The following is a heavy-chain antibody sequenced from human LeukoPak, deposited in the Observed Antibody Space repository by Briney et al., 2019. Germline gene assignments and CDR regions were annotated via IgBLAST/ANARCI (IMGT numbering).Heavy chain of an antibody. CDR1: GFTFSSYG. D-gene: IGHD1-26*01. CDR2: IWYDGSNK. J-gene: IGHJ4*02. CDR3: ARGDTVGAHDY. V-gene: IGHV3-33*01. Sequence: GGSLRLSCAVSGFTFSSYGMHWVRQAPGKGLEWVAVIWYDGSNKYYADSVKGRFTISRDNSKNTLYLQMNSLRAEDTAVYYCARGDTVGAHDYWGQGTLVTVSS.